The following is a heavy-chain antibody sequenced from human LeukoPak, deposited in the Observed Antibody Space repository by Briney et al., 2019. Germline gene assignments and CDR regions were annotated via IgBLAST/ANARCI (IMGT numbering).Heavy chain of an antibody. Sequence: GGSLRLSCAASGFTFSSYGMHWVRQAPGKGLEWVAVIWYDGSDKYYTDSVKGRFTISRDNSKNTLYLQMNSLRAEDMAIHYCARAGDAFDIWGQGTMVTVSS. CDR1: GFTFSSYG. J-gene: IGHJ3*02. V-gene: IGHV3-33*01. CDR3: ARAGDAFDI. CDR2: IWYDGSDK.